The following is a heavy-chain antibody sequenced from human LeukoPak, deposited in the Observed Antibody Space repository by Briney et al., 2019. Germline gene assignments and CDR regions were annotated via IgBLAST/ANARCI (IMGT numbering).Heavy chain of an antibody. CDR3: ARDLMGRRRGAFDI. CDR2: ISSSGSTI. D-gene: IGHD1-26*01. V-gene: IGHV3-48*03. CDR1: GFTFSSYE. Sequence: PGGSLRLSCAASGFTFSSYEMNWVRQAPGKGLEWVSYISSSGSTIYYADSVKGRFTISRDNAKNSLYVQMNSLRVEDTAVYYCARDLMGRRRGAFDIWGQGTMVTVSS. J-gene: IGHJ3*02.